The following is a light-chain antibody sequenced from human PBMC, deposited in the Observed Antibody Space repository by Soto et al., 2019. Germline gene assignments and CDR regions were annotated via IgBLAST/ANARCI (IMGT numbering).Light chain of an antibody. CDR1: SSDIGRYNY. Sequence: QSALTQPASVSGSLGQSITISCTGTSSDIGRYNYVSWFQHHPGTAPKLLIYDLRNRPSGVSDRFSGSKSGNTASLTISGLRAEDEAAYFCSSYTSDSTYVFGSGTKVTVL. J-gene: IGLJ1*01. CDR2: DLR. V-gene: IGLV2-14*03. CDR3: SSYTSDSTYV.